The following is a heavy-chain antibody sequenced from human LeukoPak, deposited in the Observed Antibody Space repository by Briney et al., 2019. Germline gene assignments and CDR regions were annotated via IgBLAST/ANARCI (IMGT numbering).Heavy chain of an antibody. J-gene: IGHJ4*02. Sequence: PGGSLRLSCAASGFTFSSYSMNWVRQAPGKGLEWVSYISSSSSTIYYADSVKGRFTISRDNAKNSLYLQMNSLRAEDTAVYYCASLTLSGSPNPDYWGQGTLVTVSS. D-gene: IGHD1-26*01. CDR3: ASLTLSGSPNPDY. V-gene: IGHV3-48*04. CDR1: GFTFSSYS. CDR2: ISSSSSTI.